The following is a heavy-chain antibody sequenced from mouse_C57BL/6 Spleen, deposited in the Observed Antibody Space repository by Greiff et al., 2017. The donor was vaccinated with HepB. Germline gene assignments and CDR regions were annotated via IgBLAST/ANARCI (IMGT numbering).Heavy chain of an antibody. CDR2: ISSGSGTI. CDR3: ARVYDYDGPWFAY. Sequence: VESGGGLVKPGGSLKLSCAATGFTFSDYGMHGVRQAPEKGLEWVAYISSGSGTIYYADTVKGRFTISRDNAKNTLYLQMTSLRYEDTAMYYCARVYDYDGPWFAYWGQGTQVTVCA. V-gene: IGHV5-17*01. J-gene: IGHJ3*01. D-gene: IGHD2-4*01. CDR1: GFTFSDYG.